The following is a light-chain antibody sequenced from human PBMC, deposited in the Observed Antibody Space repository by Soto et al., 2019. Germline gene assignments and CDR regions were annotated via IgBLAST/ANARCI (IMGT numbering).Light chain of an antibody. CDR3: QQSYSTPIT. CDR2: AAS. V-gene: IGKV1-39*01. J-gene: IGKJ5*01. CDR1: QSISSY. Sequence: DIQMTQSPSSLSASVGDRCTITCRASQSISSYLNWYQQKPGKAPKLLIYAASSLQCGVPSRFSGSGSGTDFTLTISSLQPEDFATYYCQQSYSTPITFGQGTRLEIK.